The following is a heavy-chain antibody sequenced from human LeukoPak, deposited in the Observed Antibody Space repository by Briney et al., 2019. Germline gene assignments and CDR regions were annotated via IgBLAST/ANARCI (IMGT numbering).Heavy chain of an antibody. D-gene: IGHD4-23*01. CDR1: GFTFSDYY. V-gene: IGHV3-11*04. CDR2: ISSSVSTI. CDR3: AREPQVDYGGNSGDVDY. Sequence: PGGSLRLSCAASGFTFSDYYMSWVRQAPGKGVEWVSYISSSVSTIFYAASVKRRFTISSDNAKNSLYLQMNSLRAEDTAVYYCAREPQVDYGGNSGDVDYWGQGTLVTVSS. J-gene: IGHJ4*02.